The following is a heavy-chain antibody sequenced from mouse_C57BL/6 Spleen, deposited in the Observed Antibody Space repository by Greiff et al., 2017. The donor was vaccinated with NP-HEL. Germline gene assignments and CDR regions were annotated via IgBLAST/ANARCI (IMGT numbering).Heavy chain of an antibody. J-gene: IGHJ4*01. CDR2: FYPGSGSI. Sequence: ESGAELVKPGASVKLSCKASGYTFTEYTIHWVKQRSGQGLEWIGWFYPGSGSIKYNEKFKDKATLTAYKSSSTVYMELSRLTSEDSAVYFCARHHTTAYAMDYWGQGTSVTVSS. CDR3: ARHHTTAYAMDY. CDR1: GYTFTEYT. V-gene: IGHV1-62-2*01. D-gene: IGHD1-2*01.